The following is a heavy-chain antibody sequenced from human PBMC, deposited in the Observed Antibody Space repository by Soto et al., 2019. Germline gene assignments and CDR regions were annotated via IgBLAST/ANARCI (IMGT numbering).Heavy chain of an antibody. CDR3: ARDAARESSSWYYFDY. CDR1: GYTFTGYY. Sequence: ASVKVSCKASGYTFTGYYMHWVRQAPGQGLEWMGWINPNSGGTNYAQKFQGRVTMTRDTSISTAYMELSRLRSDDTAVYYCARDAARESSSWYYFDYWGQGTLVTVSS. J-gene: IGHJ4*02. CDR2: INPNSGGT. D-gene: IGHD6-13*01. V-gene: IGHV1-2*02.